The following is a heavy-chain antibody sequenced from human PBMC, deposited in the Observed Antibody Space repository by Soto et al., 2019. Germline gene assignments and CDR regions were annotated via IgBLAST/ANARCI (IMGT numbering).Heavy chain of an antibody. D-gene: IGHD3-22*01. CDR1: GGSISSGGYS. CDR2: IYHSGST. Sequence: SETLSLTCAVSGGSISSGGYSWSWIRQPPGKGLEWIGYIYHSGSTYYNPSLKSRVTISVDRSKNQFSLKLSSVTAADTAVYYCARDLLPYHYDSSGYATGYWGQGTLVTVSS. CDR3: ARDLLPYHYDSSGYATGY. V-gene: IGHV4-30-2*01. J-gene: IGHJ4*02.